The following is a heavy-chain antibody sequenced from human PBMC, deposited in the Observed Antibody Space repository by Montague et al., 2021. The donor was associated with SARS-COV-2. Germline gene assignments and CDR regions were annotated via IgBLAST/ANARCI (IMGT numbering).Heavy chain of an antibody. CDR2: IYYSGST. D-gene: IGHD4-17*01. Sequence: SETLSLSCTVSGGSISSSSYYWGWIRQPPGKGLEWIGSIYYSGSTYYKPCLKSRVTISVDTSKNQFSLKLSSVTAADTAVYYCAADYGERDWFDPWDQGTLVTVSS. V-gene: IGHV4-39*01. CDR1: GGSISSSSYY. J-gene: IGHJ5*02. CDR3: AADYGERDWFDP.